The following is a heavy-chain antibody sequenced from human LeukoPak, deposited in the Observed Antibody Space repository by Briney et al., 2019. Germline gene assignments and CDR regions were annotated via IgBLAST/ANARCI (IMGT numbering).Heavy chain of an antibody. J-gene: IGHJ4*02. CDR2: ISSSSSYI. CDR1: GFTFSSYS. Sequence: GGSLRLSCAASGFTFSSYSMNWVRQAPGKGLEWVSSISSSSSYIYYADSVKGRFTISRDNSKNTLYLQMNSLRAEDTAVYYCAKDRNSDYWGQGTLVTVSS. CDR3: AKDRNSDY. D-gene: IGHD1-14*01. V-gene: IGHV3-21*04.